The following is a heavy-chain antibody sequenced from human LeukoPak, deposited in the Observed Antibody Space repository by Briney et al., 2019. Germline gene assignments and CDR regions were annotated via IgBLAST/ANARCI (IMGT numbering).Heavy chain of an antibody. D-gene: IGHD2-2*01. V-gene: IGHV1-18*01. Sequence: ASVKVSCKASGYTFTSYGISWVRQAPGQGLEWMGWISAYNGNTNYAQKRQGRVTMTTDTSTSTAYMELRSLRSDDTAVYYCARVVVVVVPDRMDVWGKGTTVTISS. CDR1: GYTFTSYG. CDR2: ISAYNGNT. CDR3: ARVVVVVVPDRMDV. J-gene: IGHJ6*03.